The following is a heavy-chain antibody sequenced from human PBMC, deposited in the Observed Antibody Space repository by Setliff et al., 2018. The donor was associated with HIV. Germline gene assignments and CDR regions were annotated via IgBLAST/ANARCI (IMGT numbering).Heavy chain of an antibody. CDR1: GGSFSGYY. D-gene: IGHD1-26*01. Sequence: SETLSLTCAVYGGSFSGYYWTWIRQPPGKGLEWIGSIYYSGSTYYNPSLKSRVTIFVDTSKNQFSLTLTSVTAADTAVYYCARSPEWGAGGIDYWGQGTLVTVSS. CDR2: IYYSGST. J-gene: IGHJ4*02. V-gene: IGHV4-34*01. CDR3: ARSPEWGAGGIDY.